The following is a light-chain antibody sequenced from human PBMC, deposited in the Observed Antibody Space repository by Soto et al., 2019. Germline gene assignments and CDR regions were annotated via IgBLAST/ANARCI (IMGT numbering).Light chain of an antibody. V-gene: IGKV3-20*01. CDR2: GAS. CDR3: QQDYNLPLT. CDR1: QSVSSTY. Sequence: EIVFTQSPGTLSLSPVERATLSCRASQSVSSTYLAWYRHKPGQAPRLLIYGASSRAAGIPDRFSGSGSGTDFTLTISRLEPEDFAVYYCQQDYNLPLTFGGGTKVDIK. J-gene: IGKJ4*01.